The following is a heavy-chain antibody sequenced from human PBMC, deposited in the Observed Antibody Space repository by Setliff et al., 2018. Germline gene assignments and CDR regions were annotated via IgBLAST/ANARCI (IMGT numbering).Heavy chain of an antibody. CDR3: ARGPIGRRDY. CDR2: INYSGST. CDR1: GGSISSSSYY. Sequence: PSETLSLTCTVSGGSISSSSYYWGWIRQPPGKGLEWIGNINYSGSTYYNPSLKSRVTISVDTSKNQFSLKLSSVTAADTAVYYCARGPIGRRDYWGQGTLVTVSS. V-gene: IGHV4-39*07. J-gene: IGHJ4*02.